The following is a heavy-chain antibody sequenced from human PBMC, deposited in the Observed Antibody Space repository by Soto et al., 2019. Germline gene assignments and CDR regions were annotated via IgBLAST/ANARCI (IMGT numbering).Heavy chain of an antibody. CDR3: AREGDMLTGFPSYYIDY. CDR2: IWYDGSNK. V-gene: IGHV3-33*01. J-gene: IGHJ4*02. Sequence: VGSLRLSGAASGFTFSSYGMHWVRQAPGKGLEWVAVIWYDGSNKYYADSVKGRFTISRDNSKNTLYLQMNSLRAEDTAVYYCAREGDMLTGFPSYYIDYWGQGTLVTVSS. CDR1: GFTFSSYG. D-gene: IGHD3-9*01.